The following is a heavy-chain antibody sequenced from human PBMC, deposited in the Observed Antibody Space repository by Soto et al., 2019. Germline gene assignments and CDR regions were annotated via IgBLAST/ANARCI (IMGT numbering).Heavy chain of an antibody. V-gene: IGHV3-53*02. CDR2: IDSGGST. CDR3: ARDSVAGTLAY. D-gene: IGHD6-19*01. CDR1: GFTVSSNY. Sequence: EVQLVETGGGLIQPGGSLRLSCAASGFTVSSNYMSWVRQAPGKGLEWVSVIDSGGSTYYADSVKGRFTISRDNSKNTLYLQMNSLRAEDTAVYYCARDSVAGTLAYWGQGTLVTVSS. J-gene: IGHJ4*02.